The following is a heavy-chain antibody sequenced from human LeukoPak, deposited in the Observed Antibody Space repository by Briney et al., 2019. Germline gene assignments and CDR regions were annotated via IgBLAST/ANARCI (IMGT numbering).Heavy chain of an antibody. D-gene: IGHD1-26*01. J-gene: IGHJ4*02. CDR3: ARDAYYGIVGAGIDY. CDR1: GFTFSSYS. V-gene: IGHV3-48*04. CDR2: ISSSSSTI. Sequence: GGSLRLSCAASGFTFSSYSMNWVRQAPGKGLEWVSYISSSSSTIYYADSVKGRFTISRDNAKNSLYLQMNSLRAEDTAVYYCARDAYYGIVGAGIDYWGQGTLVTVSS.